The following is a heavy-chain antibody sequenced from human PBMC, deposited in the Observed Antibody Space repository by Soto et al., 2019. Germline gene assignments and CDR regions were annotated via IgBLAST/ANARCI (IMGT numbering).Heavy chain of an antibody. J-gene: IGHJ4*02. D-gene: IGHD6-19*01. CDR3: ARDSSGWYLASNDY. Sequence: ASVKVSCKASGYTFTSYGISWVRQAPGQGLEWMGWISAYNGNTNYAQKLQGRVTMTTETSTSTAYMELRSLRSDDTAVYYCARDSSGWYLASNDYWGQGTLVTVSS. CDR2: ISAYNGNT. CDR1: GYTFTSYG. V-gene: IGHV1-18*01.